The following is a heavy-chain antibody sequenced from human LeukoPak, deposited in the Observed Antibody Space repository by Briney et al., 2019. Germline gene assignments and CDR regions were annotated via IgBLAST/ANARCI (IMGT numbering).Heavy chain of an antibody. J-gene: IGHJ4*02. CDR3: ARVSDPDSGWYYYFDY. D-gene: IGHD6-19*01. CDR2: ISSSSSTI. CDR1: GFTFSSYG. V-gene: IGHV3-48*02. Sequence: GGSLRLSCAASGFTFSSYGMNWVRQAPGKGLEWVSYISSSSSTIYYADSVKGRFTISRDNAKNSLYLQMNSLRDEDTAVYYCARVSDPDSGWYYYFDYWGQGTLVTVSS.